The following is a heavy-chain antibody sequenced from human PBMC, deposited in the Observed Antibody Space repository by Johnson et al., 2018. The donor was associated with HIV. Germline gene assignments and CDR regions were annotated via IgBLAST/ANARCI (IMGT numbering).Heavy chain of an antibody. CDR3: FTSGYDPWEAFDI. Sequence: VQLVESGGGLVKPGGSLRLSCAASGFTVSSNYMSWVRQAPGKGLEWVANIKQDGSEKYYVDSVKGRFTISRDNAKNSLYLQMNSLRAEDMAVYYCFTSGYDPWEAFDIWGQGTMVTVSS. J-gene: IGHJ3*02. V-gene: IGHV3-7*02. D-gene: IGHD5-12*01. CDR2: IKQDGSEK. CDR1: GFTVSSNY.